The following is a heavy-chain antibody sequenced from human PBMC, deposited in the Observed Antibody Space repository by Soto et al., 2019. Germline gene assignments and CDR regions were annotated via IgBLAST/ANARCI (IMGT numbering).Heavy chain of an antibody. CDR3: ARVRGVITPYGMDV. V-gene: IGHV3-21*01. Sequence: EVQLVESGGGLVKPGGSLRLSCAASGFTFSSYSMNWVRQAPGKGLEWVSSISSSSSYIYYADSVKGRFTISRDNAKNSLYLQMNSLRAEDTAVYYCARVRGVITPYGMDVWGQGTTVTVSS. D-gene: IGHD3-10*01. CDR1: GFTFSSYS. CDR2: ISSSSSYI. J-gene: IGHJ6*02.